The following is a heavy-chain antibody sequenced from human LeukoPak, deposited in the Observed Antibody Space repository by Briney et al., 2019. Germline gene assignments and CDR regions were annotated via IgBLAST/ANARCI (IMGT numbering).Heavy chain of an antibody. CDR3: ARSLAMGPPFDY. J-gene: IGHJ4*02. V-gene: IGHV1-69*05. CDR1: GGTFSRYA. CDR2: IIPIFGTA. D-gene: IGHD5-18*01. Sequence: SVKVSCKASGGTFSRYAISWVRQAPGQGLEWMGRIIPIFGTANYAQKFQGRVTITTDESTSTAYMELSSLRSEDTAVYYCARSLAMGPPFDYWGPGTLVTVSS.